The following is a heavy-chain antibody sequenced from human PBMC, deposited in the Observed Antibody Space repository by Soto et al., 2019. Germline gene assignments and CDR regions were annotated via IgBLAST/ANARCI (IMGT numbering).Heavy chain of an antibody. CDR2: IRQDGGAQ. CDR1: GFTFTTYW. Sequence: GGSLRLSCVASGFTFTTYWMSWVRQAPGKGLQWAANIRQDGGAQYYVDSVKGRFTISRDNAKNAVDLQMDSLRVEDTAVYYGVGGGHGSRSYLGSSWGKGILVTASS. V-gene: IGHV3-7*03. J-gene: IGHJ5*02. CDR3: VGGGHGSRSYLGSS. D-gene: IGHD3-10*01.